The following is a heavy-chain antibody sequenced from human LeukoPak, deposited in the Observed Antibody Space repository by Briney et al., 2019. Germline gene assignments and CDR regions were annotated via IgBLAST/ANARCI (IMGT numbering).Heavy chain of an antibody. J-gene: IGHJ4*02. CDR2: INHSGST. V-gene: IGHV4-34*01. D-gene: IGHD1-14*01. CDR1: GGSFSGYY. Sequence: PSETLSLTCAVYGGSFSGYYWRWIRQPPGKGLEWIGEINHSGSTNYNPPLKSRVTISVDTSKNQFSLKLSSVTAADTAVYYCASGPRSQGSEFDYWGQGTLVTVSS. CDR3: ASGPRSQGSEFDY.